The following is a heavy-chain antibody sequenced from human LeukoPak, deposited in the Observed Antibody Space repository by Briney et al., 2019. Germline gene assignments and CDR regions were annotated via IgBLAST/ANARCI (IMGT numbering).Heavy chain of an antibody. V-gene: IGHV4-59*01. J-gene: IGHJ4*02. CDR1: GTSISGYN. CDR3: AKTGGGSDPY. Sequence: SETLSLTCTVSGTSISGYNWSWMRQPPGKGLEWIGFIHYTGSTNYNPSLKSRVTISLDTSKHQFSLKLNSVTAADTAVYYCAKTGGGSDPYWGQGTLVTVSS. D-gene: IGHD2-15*01. CDR2: IHYTGST.